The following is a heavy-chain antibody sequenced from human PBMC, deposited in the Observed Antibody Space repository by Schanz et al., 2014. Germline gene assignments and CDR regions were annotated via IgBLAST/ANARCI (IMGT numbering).Heavy chain of an antibody. J-gene: IGHJ3*02. Sequence: EVQLLESGGGLVQPGGSLRISCAASGFTFTGYVMTWVRQAPGKGLEWVSGLSASGGHTYYADSVKGRFTISRDNSKNTVYLEMNNVRVDDAAVYYCAKGVGGGLLLGSTFDNWGQGTMVTVTS. V-gene: IGHV3-23*01. CDR2: LSASGGHT. D-gene: IGHD3-16*01. CDR3: AKGVGGGLLLGSTFDN. CDR1: GFTFTGYV.